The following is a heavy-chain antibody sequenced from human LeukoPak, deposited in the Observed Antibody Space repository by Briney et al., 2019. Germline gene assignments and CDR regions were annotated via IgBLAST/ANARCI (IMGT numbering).Heavy chain of an antibody. Sequence: ASETLSLTCTVSGYSISSGYYWGWIRQPPGKGLEWIGSIYHSGSTSYNPSLKSRVTISVDTSKNQFSLKLSSVTAADTAVYYCARDAETDRDPMVRGTRWFDPWGQGTLVTVSS. CDR2: IYHSGST. CDR3: ARDAETDRDPMVRGTRWFDP. CDR1: GYSISSGYY. D-gene: IGHD3-10*01. J-gene: IGHJ5*02. V-gene: IGHV4-38-2*02.